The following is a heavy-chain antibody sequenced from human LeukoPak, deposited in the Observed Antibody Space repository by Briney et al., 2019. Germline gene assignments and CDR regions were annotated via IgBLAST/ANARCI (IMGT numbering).Heavy chain of an antibody. CDR3: ARTPPYCSSTSCRDY. Sequence: PSETLSLTCAVSGYSISSGYYWGWTRQPPGKGLEWIGSIYHSGSTYYNPSLKSRVTISVDTSKNQFSLKLSSVTAADTAVYYCARTPPYCSSTSCRDYWGQGTLVTVSS. D-gene: IGHD2-2*01. J-gene: IGHJ4*02. V-gene: IGHV4-38-2*01. CDR1: GYSISSGYY. CDR2: IYHSGST.